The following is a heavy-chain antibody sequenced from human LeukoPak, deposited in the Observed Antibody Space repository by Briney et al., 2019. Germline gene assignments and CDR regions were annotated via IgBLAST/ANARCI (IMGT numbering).Heavy chain of an antibody. Sequence: PSETLSLTCAVYGGSFSGYYWSWIRQPPGKGLEWIGEINHSGSTNYSPSLKSRVTISVDTSKNQFSLKLSSVTAADTAVYYCATDRTSPRGGMDVWGKGTTVTVSS. CDR2: INHSGST. CDR1: GGSFSGYY. J-gene: IGHJ6*04. D-gene: IGHD2-2*01. CDR3: ATDRTSPRGGMDV. V-gene: IGHV4-34*01.